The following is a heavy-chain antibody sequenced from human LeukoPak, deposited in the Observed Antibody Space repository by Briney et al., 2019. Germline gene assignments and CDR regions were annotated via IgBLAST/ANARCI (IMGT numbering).Heavy chain of an antibody. V-gene: IGHV4-59*01. D-gene: IGHD2-21*02. J-gene: IGHJ3*02. CDR3: ARGSLAYCGGDCYSGAFVI. Sequence: PSETLSLTCTVSGGSISSYYWSWIRQPPGKGLEWIGYIYYSGSTNYNPSLKSRVTISVDTSKNQFSLKLSSVTAADTDVYYCARGSLAYCGGDCYSGAFVIWGQGTMVTVSS. CDR1: GGSISSYY. CDR2: IYYSGST.